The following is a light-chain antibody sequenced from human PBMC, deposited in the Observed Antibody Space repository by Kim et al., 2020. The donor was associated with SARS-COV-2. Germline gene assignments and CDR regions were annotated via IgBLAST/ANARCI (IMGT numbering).Light chain of an antibody. V-gene: IGKV1-9*01. CDR3: QQLNSLPLT. CDR2: AAS. CDR1: PAASTY. J-gene: IGKJ4*01. Sequence: IQLTQSPSSLSASVGDRVTITCRASPAASTYLAWYQQKPAKAPKLLIYAASTLQSGVPSRFSGSGSGTHFTLTISSLQAEDVATYYCQQLNSLPLTFGGGTKVDIK.